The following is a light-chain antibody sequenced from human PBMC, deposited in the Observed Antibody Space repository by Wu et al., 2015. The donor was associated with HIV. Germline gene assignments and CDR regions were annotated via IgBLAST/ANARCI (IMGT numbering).Light chain of an antibody. Sequence: EIVLTQSPGTLSLSPGERATLSCRASQSVNSNYLAWYQQKPGQAPRLLIYDASSRANGIPDRFSGSGSRTDFTLTISRLEPEDFAVYYCQQYGNSLFTFGPGTRVDIK. J-gene: IGKJ3*01. CDR2: DAS. V-gene: IGKV3-20*01. CDR1: QSVNSNY. CDR3: QQYGNSLFT.